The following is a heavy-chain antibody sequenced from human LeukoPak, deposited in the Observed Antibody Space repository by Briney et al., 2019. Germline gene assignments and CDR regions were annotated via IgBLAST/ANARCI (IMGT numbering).Heavy chain of an antibody. D-gene: IGHD2-21*02. CDR3: ARAYCVGDCTVLHIYFDN. CDR1: GGSISSGSYY. Sequence: PSETLSLTCTVSGGSISSGSYYWSWIRQPAGKGLEWIGRIYTSGSTNYNPSLKSRVTISVDTSKNQFSLKLSSVTAADTAVYYCARAYCVGDCTVLHIYFDNWGQGTLVTVSS. CDR2: IYTSGST. V-gene: IGHV4-61*02. J-gene: IGHJ4*02.